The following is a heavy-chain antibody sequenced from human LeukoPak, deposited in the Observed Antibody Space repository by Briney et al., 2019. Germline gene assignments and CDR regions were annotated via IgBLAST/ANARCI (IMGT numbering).Heavy chain of an antibody. CDR2: INPSGGST. V-gene: IGHV1-46*01. D-gene: IGHD3-10*01. CDR3: ARVLTPRGPLDY. Sequence: GASVKVSCKASGYTFTGYYMHWVRQAPGQGLEWMGIINPSGGSTSYAQKFQGRVTTTRDTSTSTVYMELSSLRSEDTAVYYCARVLTPRGPLDYWGQGTLVTVSS. CDR1: GYTFTGYY. J-gene: IGHJ4*02.